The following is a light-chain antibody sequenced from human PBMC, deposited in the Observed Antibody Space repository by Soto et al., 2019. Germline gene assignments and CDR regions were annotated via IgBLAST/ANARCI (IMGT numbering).Light chain of an antibody. CDR2: GVS. CDR3: QQYETWPRT. V-gene: IGKV3-15*01. CDR1: QNVHIN. Sequence: TVMTQFPATLSVSPGDTATLSCRSSQNVHINLAWYQQKPGQAPTLLIYGVSARTPGVPARFSGTGSGTEFNLTIRNLQSEDFGVYYCQQYETWPRTFGQGTKVAIQ. J-gene: IGKJ2*01.